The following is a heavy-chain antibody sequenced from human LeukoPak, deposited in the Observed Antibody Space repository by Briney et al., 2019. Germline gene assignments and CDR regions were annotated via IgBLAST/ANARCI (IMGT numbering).Heavy chain of an antibody. CDR3: ARGGYYEGAPDY. D-gene: IGHD2/OR15-2a*01. Sequence: PGRSLRLSCAVSGFTSSSFWMSWVRQPPGKVLEWVAYIKQDGSEKYYVGSVNSRCTISRDNAKNSLYLQMNSLRAEDTAVYYCARGGYYEGAPDYWGQGTLVTVSS. CDR1: GFTSSSFW. V-gene: IGHV3-7*01. CDR2: IKQDGSEK. J-gene: IGHJ4*02.